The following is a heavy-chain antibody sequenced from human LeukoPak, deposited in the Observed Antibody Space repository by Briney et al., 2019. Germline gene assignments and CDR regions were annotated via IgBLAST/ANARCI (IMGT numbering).Heavy chain of an antibody. CDR2: LWYDGSNK. Sequence: PRRCLRLSCAAPGFTFSSDGTHWVRQAPGKGLEWVSVLWYDGSNKYYADSVKGRFTISRDNSKNTLYLQMNSLRAEDTAVYYCARDKESRSRYFDYWGQGTLVTVSS. V-gene: IGHV3-33*01. CDR1: GFTFSSDG. D-gene: IGHD6-13*01. J-gene: IGHJ4*02. CDR3: ARDKESRSRYFDY.